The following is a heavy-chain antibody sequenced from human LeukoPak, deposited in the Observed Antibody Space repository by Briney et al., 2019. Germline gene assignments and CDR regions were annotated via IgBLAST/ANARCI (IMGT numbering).Heavy chain of an antibody. J-gene: IGHJ6*02. D-gene: IGHD1-26*01. CDR1: GYTFTGYY. Sequence: ASVKVSCKASGYTFTGYYMHWVRQAPGQGLEWMGWINPNSGGTNYAQKFQGRVTMTRDTSITTVYMELSSLRSDDTAVFYCARDITLLTMYSGTYPPYGLDVWGQGTTVTVSS. CDR3: ARDITLLTMYSGTYPPYGLDV. V-gene: IGHV1-2*02. CDR2: INPNSGGT.